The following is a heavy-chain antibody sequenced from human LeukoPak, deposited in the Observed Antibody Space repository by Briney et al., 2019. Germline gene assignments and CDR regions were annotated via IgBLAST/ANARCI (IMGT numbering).Heavy chain of an antibody. Sequence: SQTLSLTCTVSGGSISSGSYYWSWIRQPAGKGLEWIGRIYTSGSTNYNPSLKSRVTISVDTSKNQFSLKLSSVTAADTAVYYCARETAKYYYDSSGYYPIWGQGTLVTVSS. CDR2: IYTSGST. J-gene: IGHJ4*02. V-gene: IGHV4-61*02. D-gene: IGHD3-22*01. CDR3: ARETAKYYYDSSGYYPI. CDR1: GGSISSGSYY.